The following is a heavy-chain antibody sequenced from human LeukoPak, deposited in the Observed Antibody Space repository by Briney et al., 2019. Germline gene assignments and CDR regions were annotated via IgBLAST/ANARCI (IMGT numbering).Heavy chain of an antibody. D-gene: IGHD6-19*01. CDR2: ISYDGSNK. V-gene: IGHV3-30*04. J-gene: IGHJ3*02. Sequence: GGSLRLSCAASGFTFSSYAMHWVRQAPGKGLEWVAVISYDGSNKYYADSVKGRFTISRDNSKNTLYLQMNSLRAKDTAVYYCAKDGRGYSSGWTDAFDIWGQGTMVTVSS. CDR1: GFTFSSYA. CDR3: AKDGRGYSSGWTDAFDI.